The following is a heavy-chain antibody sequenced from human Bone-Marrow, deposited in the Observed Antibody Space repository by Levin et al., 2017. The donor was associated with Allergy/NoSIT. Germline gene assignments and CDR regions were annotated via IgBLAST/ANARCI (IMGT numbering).Heavy chain of an antibody. CDR3: ATEPAPGLEKYYDTSGLGD. V-gene: IGHV1-69*06. CDR1: GGTFSHYA. Sequence: VASVKVSCKASGGTFSHYAISWVRQAPGQGLEWMGGIIPIFDTTNYAQKFQGRVTITADKSTNTAYMEMSSLRSEDTAVYYCATEPAPGLEKYYDTSGLGDWGQGTLVTVSS. CDR2: IIPIFDTT. J-gene: IGHJ4*02. D-gene: IGHD3-22*01.